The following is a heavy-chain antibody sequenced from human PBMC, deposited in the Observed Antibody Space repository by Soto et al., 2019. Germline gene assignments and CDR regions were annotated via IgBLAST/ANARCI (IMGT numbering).Heavy chain of an antibody. CDR3: ANYGGDYVSYPFDY. J-gene: IGHJ4*02. CDR1: GFTFSSYA. Sequence: GSLRLSCAASGFTFSSYAMSWVRQAPGKGLEWVSAISGSGGSTYYADSVEGRFTISRDNSKNTLYLQMNSLRAEDTAVYYCANYGGDYVSYPFDYWGQGTLVTVSS. D-gene: IGHD4-17*01. CDR2: ISGSGGST. V-gene: IGHV3-23*01.